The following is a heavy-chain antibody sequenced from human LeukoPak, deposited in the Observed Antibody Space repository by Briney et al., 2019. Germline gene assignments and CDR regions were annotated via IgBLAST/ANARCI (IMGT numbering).Heavy chain of an antibody. CDR3: AKSKGSSWGDAFDI. Sequence: PGGSLRLSCAASPFTFSSYGMHWVRQAPGKGLEWVAYIQYDGSNQLYADSVKGRFSISRDSSKNTLYLQMNSLRAEDTAVYYCAKSKGSSWGDAFDIWGRGTMVTVSS. CDR2: IQYDGSNQ. CDR1: PFTFSSYG. D-gene: IGHD1-26*01. J-gene: IGHJ3*02. V-gene: IGHV3-30*02.